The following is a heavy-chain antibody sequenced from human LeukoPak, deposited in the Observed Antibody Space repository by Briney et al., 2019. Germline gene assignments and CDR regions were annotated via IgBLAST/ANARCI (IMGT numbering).Heavy chain of an antibody. V-gene: IGHV1-69*04. CDR1: GGTFSSYA. CDR3: ARDKSHDYGDPVGFDY. Sequence: SVKVSCKASGGTFSSYAISWVRQAPGQGLEWMGRIIPILGIANYARKFQGRVTITADKSTSTAYMELSSLRSEDTAVYYCARDKSHDYGDPVGFDYWGQGTLVTVSS. J-gene: IGHJ4*02. D-gene: IGHD4-17*01. CDR2: IIPILGIA.